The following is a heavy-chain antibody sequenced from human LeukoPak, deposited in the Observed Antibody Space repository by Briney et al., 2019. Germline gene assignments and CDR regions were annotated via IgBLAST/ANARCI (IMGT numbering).Heavy chain of an antibody. D-gene: IGHD2/OR15-2a*01. CDR1: GFTLSNNE. CDR3: ATLFSLDFDY. J-gene: IGHJ4*02. CDR2: ISSSGNTI. Sequence: GGSLRLSCVASGFTLSNNEMNWVRQAPGKGLEWVSYISSSGNTIYYADFVKGRFTCSRDNAKNSLYLQMNSLRAEDTAVYYCATLFSLDFDYWGQGVLVTVSS. V-gene: IGHV3-48*03.